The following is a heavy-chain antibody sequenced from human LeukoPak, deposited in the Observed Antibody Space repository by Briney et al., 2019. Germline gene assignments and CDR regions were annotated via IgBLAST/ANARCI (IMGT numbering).Heavy chain of an antibody. J-gene: IGHJ4*02. Sequence: PGGSLRLSCAASGFTFSSHWMSWVRQTPGKGLEWGAHINEDGSEKYYVDSVKGRFTISRDNANNSLFLQMNSLRAEDTAFYYCARDKVTYWGQGTLVTVSS. CDR2: INEDGSEK. V-gene: IGHV3-7*01. CDR1: GFTFSSHW. CDR3: ARDKVTY.